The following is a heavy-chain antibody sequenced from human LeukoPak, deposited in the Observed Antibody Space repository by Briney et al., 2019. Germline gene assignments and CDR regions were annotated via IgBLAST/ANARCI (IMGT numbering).Heavy chain of an antibody. CDR2: ISYDGSNK. J-gene: IGHJ4*02. CDR3: AKPTGRYCSGGSCYFDY. CDR1: GFTFSSYG. V-gene: IGHV3-30*18. D-gene: IGHD2-15*01. Sequence: QPGGSLRLSCAASGFTFSSYGMHWVRQAPGKGLEWVAVISYDGSNKYYADSVKGRFTISRDNSKNTLYLQMNSLRAEDTAVYYCAKPTGRYCSGGSCYFDYWGQGTLVTVSS.